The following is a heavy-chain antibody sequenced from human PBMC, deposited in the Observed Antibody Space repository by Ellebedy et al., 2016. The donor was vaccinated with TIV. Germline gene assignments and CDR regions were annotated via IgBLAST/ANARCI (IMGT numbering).Heavy chain of an antibody. CDR1: GFTFSSYG. CDR2: IWYDGSNK. J-gene: IGHJ4*02. Sequence: GESLKISCAASGFTFSSYGMHWVRQAPGKGLEWVAVIWYDGSNKYYADSVKGRFTISRDNSKNTLYLQMNSLRAEDTAGYYCARDRSGYSSSWHFDYWGQGTLVTVSS. D-gene: IGHD6-13*01. CDR3: ARDRSGYSSSWHFDY. V-gene: IGHV3-33*08.